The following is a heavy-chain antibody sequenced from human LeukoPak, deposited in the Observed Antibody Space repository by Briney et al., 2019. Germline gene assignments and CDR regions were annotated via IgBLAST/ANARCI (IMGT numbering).Heavy chain of an antibody. CDR3: AKDSYSSGDGAFDI. J-gene: IGHJ3*02. V-gene: IGHV3-30*18. Sequence: PGGSLRLSCAASGFTFSSYGMHWVRQAPGKGLEWVAVISYDGSNKYYADSVKGRFTISRDNSKNTLYLQMNSLRAEDTAVYYCAKDSYSSGDGAFDIWGQGTMVTVSS. CDR2: ISYDGSNK. D-gene: IGHD5-18*01. CDR1: GFTFSSYG.